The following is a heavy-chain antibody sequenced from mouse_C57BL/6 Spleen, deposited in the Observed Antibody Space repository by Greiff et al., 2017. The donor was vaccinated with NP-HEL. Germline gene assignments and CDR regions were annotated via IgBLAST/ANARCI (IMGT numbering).Heavy chain of an antibody. V-gene: IGHV1-82*01. J-gene: IGHJ2*01. CDR2: IYPGDGDT. Sequence: LQESGPELVKPGASVKISCKASGYAFSSSWMNWVKQRPGKGLEWIRRIYPGDGDTNYNGKFKGKATLTADKSSSTAYMQLSSLTSEDSAVYFCARRRLYDYDGDFDYWGQGTTLTVSS. D-gene: IGHD2-4*01. CDR1: GYAFSSSW. CDR3: ARRRLYDYDGDFDY.